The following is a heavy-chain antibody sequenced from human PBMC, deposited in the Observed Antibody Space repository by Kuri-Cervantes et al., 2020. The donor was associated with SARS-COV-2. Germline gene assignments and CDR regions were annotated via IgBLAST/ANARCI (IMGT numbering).Heavy chain of an antibody. CDR1: GFTFSSYS. CDR2: ISSSSSYI. V-gene: IGHV3-21*01. D-gene: IGHD1-26*01. J-gene: IGHJ3*02. CDR3: ARWEGATPRDAFDI. Sequence: GESLKISCAASGFTFSSYSMNWVRQAPGKGLEWVSSISSSSSYIYYADSVKGRFTISRDNAKNSLYLQMNSLRAEDTAVYYCARWEGATPRDAFDIWGQGTMVTVSS.